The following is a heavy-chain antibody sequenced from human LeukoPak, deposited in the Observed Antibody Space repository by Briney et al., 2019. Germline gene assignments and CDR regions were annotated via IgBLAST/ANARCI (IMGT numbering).Heavy chain of an antibody. Sequence: PSETLSLTCTVSGGSISSSSYYWGWIRQPPGKGLEWIGSIYYSGSTSYNPSLKSRVTISVDTSRNQFSLRLSSVTAADTAVYYCARGYRGVFPFDSWGQGTLVTVSS. CDR3: ARGYRGVFPFDS. CDR2: IYYSGST. CDR1: GGSISSSSYY. J-gene: IGHJ4*02. D-gene: IGHD3-10*01. V-gene: IGHV4-39*07.